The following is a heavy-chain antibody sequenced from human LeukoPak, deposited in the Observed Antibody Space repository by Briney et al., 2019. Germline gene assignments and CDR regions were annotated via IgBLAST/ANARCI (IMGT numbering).Heavy chain of an antibody. Sequence: GASVKVSCKASGYTFTGYYMHWVRQAPGQGLEWMGWINPNSGGTNYSQKFQGRVTMTRDTSISTAYMELSRLRSDDTAVYYCARDPLARYYYDSSGYYRYFQHWGQGTLVTVSS. CDR3: ARDPLARYYYDSSGYYRYFQH. V-gene: IGHV1-2*02. CDR2: INPNSGGT. J-gene: IGHJ1*01. D-gene: IGHD3-22*01. CDR1: GYTFTGYY.